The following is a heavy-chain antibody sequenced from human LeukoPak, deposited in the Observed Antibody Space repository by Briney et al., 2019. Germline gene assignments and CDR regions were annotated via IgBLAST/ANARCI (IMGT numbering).Heavy chain of an antibody. V-gene: IGHV3-48*01. Sequence: GGSLRLSCAASGFTFSGYSMKWGRQAPGGGLEWGSYISISSYAKYYSDSLKGRFNNSRNTVKKQLFLLMNKLRAEDTAAYYCSRGGYCNSTSCLVIWGQGGMVSVSS. CDR2: ISISSYAK. J-gene: IGHJ3*02. D-gene: IGHD2-2*03. CDR1: GFTFSGYS. CDR3: SRGGYCNSTSCLVI.